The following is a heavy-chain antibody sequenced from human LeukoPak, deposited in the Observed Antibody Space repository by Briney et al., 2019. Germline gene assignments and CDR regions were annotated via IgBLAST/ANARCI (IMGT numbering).Heavy chain of an antibody. J-gene: IGHJ4*02. CDR1: GFTFSSYA. CDR2: ISGSDGST. Sequence: GGSLRLSCSASGFTFSSYAMSWVRQAPGKGLEWVSGISGSDGSTNYADSVKGRFTISRDNSKNTLYLQMTSLRAEATAVYFCAKVHTSSWSHWGQGTLVTVSS. CDR3: AKVHTSSWSH. V-gene: IGHV3-23*01. D-gene: IGHD2-2*01.